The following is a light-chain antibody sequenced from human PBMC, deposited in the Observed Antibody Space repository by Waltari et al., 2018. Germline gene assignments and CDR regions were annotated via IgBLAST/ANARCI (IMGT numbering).Light chain of an antibody. J-gene: IGKJ4*01. V-gene: IGKV3-20*01. CDR1: QSVSNTY. CDR2: GAS. CDR3: QQYNYSPLA. Sequence: IVLTQSPGTLSLSPGERATLSCRASQSVSNTYLAWYQRKPGQAPRLLIYGASSRATCIPDRFSGSCSGTEFTLTINALEPEDSAVYFCQQYNYSPLAFGGGTRVEIK.